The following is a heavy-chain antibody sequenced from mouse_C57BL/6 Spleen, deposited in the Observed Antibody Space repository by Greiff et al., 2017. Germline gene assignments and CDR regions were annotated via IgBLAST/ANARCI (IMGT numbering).Heavy chain of an antibody. CDR3: ARSRNPITTVEFAY. D-gene: IGHD1-1*01. Sequence: QVQLHQSGAELVKPGASVKISCKASGYAFSSYWMNWVKQRPGKGLEWIGQIYPGDGDTNYNGKFKGKATLTADKSSSTAYMQLSSLTSEDSAVYFWARSRNPITTVEFAYWGQGTLVTVSA. CDR2: IYPGDGDT. J-gene: IGHJ3*01. V-gene: IGHV1-80*01. CDR1: GYAFSSYW.